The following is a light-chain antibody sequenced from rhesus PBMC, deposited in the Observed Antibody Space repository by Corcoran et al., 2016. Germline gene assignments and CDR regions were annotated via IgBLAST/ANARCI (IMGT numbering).Light chain of an antibody. J-gene: IGLJ1*01. V-gene: IGLV7-76*01. Sequence: QAVVTQEPSMTVSPGGTVTLTCDSTTGSVTSDNWPNWFQQKPGQVPRLLIYNTDIKPSWTPARFSGSLAGDRAALTLSGAQPEDEADYYCFLYFAGIHIFGGGTRLTVL. CDR1: TGSVTSDNW. CDR3: FLYFAGIHI. CDR2: NTD.